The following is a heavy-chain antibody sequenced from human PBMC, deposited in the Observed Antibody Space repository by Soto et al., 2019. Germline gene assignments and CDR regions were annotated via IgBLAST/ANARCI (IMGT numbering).Heavy chain of an antibody. CDR2: ISYDGSNK. Sequence: QVQLVESGGGVVQPGRSLRLSCAASGFTFSSDGMHWVRQAPGKGLEWVAVISYDGSNKYYADSVKGRFTISRDNSKNTLYLQMNSLRAEDTAVYYCAKDWDFDFWGQGTLVTVSS. J-gene: IGHJ4*02. CDR1: GFTFSSDG. V-gene: IGHV3-30*18. D-gene: IGHD1-26*01. CDR3: AKDWDFDF.